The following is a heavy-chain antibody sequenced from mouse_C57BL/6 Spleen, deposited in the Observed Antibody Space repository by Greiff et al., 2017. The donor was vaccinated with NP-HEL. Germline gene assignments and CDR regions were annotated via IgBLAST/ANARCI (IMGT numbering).Heavy chain of an antibody. V-gene: IGHV1-52*01. CDR3: ARREEVYRGDAMDY. D-gene: IGHD2-12*01. CDR1: GYTFTSYW. Sequence: VQLQQPGAELVRPGSSVKLSCKASGYTFTSYWMHWVKQRPIQGLEWIGNIDPSDSETHYNQKFKDKATLTVDKSSSTAYMQLSSLTSEDSAVYYYARREEVYRGDAMDYWGQGTSVTVSS. J-gene: IGHJ4*01. CDR2: IDPSDSET.